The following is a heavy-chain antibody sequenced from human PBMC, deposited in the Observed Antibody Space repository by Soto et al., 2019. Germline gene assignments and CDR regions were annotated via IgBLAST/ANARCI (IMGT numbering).Heavy chain of an antibody. V-gene: IGHV3-33*01. CDR3: ARDYGDYATVAYYFDY. CDR2: IWYDGSNK. CDR1: GFTFSSYG. D-gene: IGHD4-17*01. Sequence: GGSLRLSCAASGFTFSSYGMHWVRQAPGKGLEWVAGIWYDGSNKYYADSVKGRFTISRDKSKNTLYLERNSLRAEDTAVYYCARDYGDYATVAYYFDYWGQGTLVTVSS. J-gene: IGHJ4*02.